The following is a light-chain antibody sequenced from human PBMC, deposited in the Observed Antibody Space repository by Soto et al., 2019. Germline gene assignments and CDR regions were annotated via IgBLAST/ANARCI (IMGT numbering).Light chain of an antibody. V-gene: IGLV2-14*01. J-gene: IGLJ3*02. CDR1: SRDVGGYNY. CDR2: EVS. CDR3: TSFTTTNIWV. Sequence: QSALTQPASVSGSPGQSITISCTGTSRDVGGYNYVSWYQQHPGKAPKLVICEVSNRPSGVSSRFSGSKSGNTASLTISGLRAEDEADYYCTSFTTTNIWVFGGGTKLTVL.